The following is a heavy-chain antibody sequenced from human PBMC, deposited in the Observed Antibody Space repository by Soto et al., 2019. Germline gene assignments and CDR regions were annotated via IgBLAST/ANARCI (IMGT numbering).Heavy chain of an antibody. J-gene: IGHJ3*02. CDR3: ARPADYAAAFDI. CDR1: GYSFTTYW. D-gene: IGHD3-16*01. V-gene: IGHV5-51*01. Sequence: GESLKISCKASGYSFTTYWIGWVRQMPGKGLEWMGIIYPGDSDTRYSPSFQGQVTISADKSISTAYLQWSSLKASDTAIYYCARPADYAAAFDIWGQGTMVTVSS. CDR2: IYPGDSDT.